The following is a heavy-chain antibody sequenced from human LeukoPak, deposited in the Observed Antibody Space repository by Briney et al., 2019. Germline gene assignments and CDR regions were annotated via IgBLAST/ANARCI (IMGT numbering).Heavy chain of an antibody. CDR3: GKASGGSAYNPSFY. Sequence: GGSLRLSCSASGFPFSSYAMHWVRQAPGKGLEYVSAISDSGGSTYYADSVKGRFTISRDNSKNTLYLQMNNLRAEDTAVYFCGKASGGSAYNPSFYWGQGTLIIVSS. CDR1: GFPFSSYA. V-gene: IGHV3-64*04. D-gene: IGHD3-22*01. J-gene: IGHJ4*02. CDR2: ISDSGGST.